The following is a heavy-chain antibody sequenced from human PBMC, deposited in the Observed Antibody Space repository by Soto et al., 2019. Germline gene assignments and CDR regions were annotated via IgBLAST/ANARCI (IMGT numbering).Heavy chain of an antibody. CDR1: GGSISSYY. Sequence: QVQLQESGPGLVKPSETLSLTCTVSGGSISSYYWSWIRQPPGKGLEWIGYIYYSGSTNYNPSLRSRVPISVGTSKNQFSLKLISVTAADTAVYYCARLLWSRGDWFDPWGQGTLVTVSS. CDR2: IYYSGST. CDR3: ARLLWSRGDWFDP. J-gene: IGHJ5*02. D-gene: IGHD3-10*01. V-gene: IGHV4-59*08.